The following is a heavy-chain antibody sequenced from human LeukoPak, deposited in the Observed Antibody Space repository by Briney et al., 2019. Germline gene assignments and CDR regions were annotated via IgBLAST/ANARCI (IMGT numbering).Heavy chain of an antibody. V-gene: IGHV3-30*04. J-gene: IGHJ4*02. CDR2: ISYDGSNK. D-gene: IGHD3-10*01. CDR3: ARDTYYYGSGSYYSPY. CDR1: GFTFSSYA. Sequence: GGSLRLSCAASGFTFSSYAMHWVRQAPGKGLEWVAVISYDGSNKYYADSVKGRFTISRDNAKNSLCLQMNSLRAEDTAVYYCARDTYYYGSGSYYSPYWGQGTLVTVSS.